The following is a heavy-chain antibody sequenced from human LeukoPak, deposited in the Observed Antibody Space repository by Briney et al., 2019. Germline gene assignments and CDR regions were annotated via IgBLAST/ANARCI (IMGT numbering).Heavy chain of an antibody. J-gene: IGHJ6*02. V-gene: IGHV4-34*01. D-gene: IGHD4-17*01. CDR3: ARITTVTNYYYYYGMDV. CDR1: GGSFSGYY. Sequence: PSETLSLTCAVYGGSFSGYYWSWIRQPPGKGLEWIGEINHSGSTNYNPSLKSRVTISVDTSKNQFSLKLSSVTAADTAVYYCARITTVTNYYYYYGMDVWGQGTTVTVSS. CDR2: INHSGST.